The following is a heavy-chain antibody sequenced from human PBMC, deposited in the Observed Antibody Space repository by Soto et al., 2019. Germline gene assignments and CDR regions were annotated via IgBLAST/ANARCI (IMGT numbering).Heavy chain of an antibody. V-gene: IGHV1-18*01. J-gene: IGHJ1*01. D-gene: IGHD4-17*01. CDR2: ISAYNGNT. CDR1: GGTFSSYT. CDR3: ARGTTVVNGFQH. Sequence: ASVKVSCKASGGTFSSYTISWVRQAPGQGLEWMGWISAYNGNTNYAQKLQGRVTMTTDTSTSTAYMELRSLRSDDTAVYYCARGTTVVNGFQHWGQGTLVTVSS.